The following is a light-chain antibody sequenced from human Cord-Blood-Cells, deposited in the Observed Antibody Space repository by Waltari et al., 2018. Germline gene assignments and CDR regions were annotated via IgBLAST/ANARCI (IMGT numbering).Light chain of an antibody. J-gene: IGKJ2*01. V-gene: IGKV4-1*01. CDR1: QSVLYSSNNKNY. CDR2: WAS. CDR3: QQYYSTPS. Sequence: DIVMTQSPDSLAVSLGVRATINCKSSQSVLYSSNNKNYLAWYQQKPGQPPKLLIYWASTRESGVPDRFSGSGSGTDFTLTISSLQAEDVAVYYCQQYYSTPSFGQGTKLEIK.